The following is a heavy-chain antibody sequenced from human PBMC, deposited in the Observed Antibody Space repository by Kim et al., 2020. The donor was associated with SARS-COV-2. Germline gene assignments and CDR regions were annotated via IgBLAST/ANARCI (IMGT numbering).Heavy chain of an antibody. V-gene: IGHV1-69*04. CDR3: ARDPGSWGWFDP. J-gene: IGHJ5*02. Sequence: NYAQKFQGRVTITADKSTSTAYMELSSLRSEDTAVYYCARDPGSWGWFDPWGQGTLVTVSS. D-gene: IGHD6-13*01.